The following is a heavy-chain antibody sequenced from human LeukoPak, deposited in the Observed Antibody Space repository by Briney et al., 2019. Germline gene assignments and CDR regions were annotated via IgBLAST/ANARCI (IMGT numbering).Heavy chain of an antibody. D-gene: IGHD1-26*01. Sequence: ASVKVSCKASGGTFSSYAISWVRQAPGQGLEWMGGIIPIFGTANYAQKLQGRVTITADESTSTAYMELSSLRSEDTAVYYCARGGELLRFDYWGQGTLVTVSS. V-gene: IGHV1-69*13. CDR2: IIPIFGTA. J-gene: IGHJ4*02. CDR1: GGTFSSYA. CDR3: ARGGELLRFDY.